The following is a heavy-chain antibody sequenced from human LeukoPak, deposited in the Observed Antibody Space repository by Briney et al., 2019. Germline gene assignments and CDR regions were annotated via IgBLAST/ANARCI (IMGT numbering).Heavy chain of an antibody. Sequence: PSETLSLTCTVSGASVRGYYWSWIRQPPGKGLEWIGYVHYTGNTDYNPSLTSRVTMSVDTSKNQFSLMLTSVTAADTAVYYCARGYGSGSYNNSNQWGQGLLVAVSS. J-gene: IGHJ4*02. D-gene: IGHD3-10*01. CDR3: ARGYGSGSYNNSNQ. V-gene: IGHV4-59*02. CDR2: VHYTGNT. CDR1: GASVRGYY.